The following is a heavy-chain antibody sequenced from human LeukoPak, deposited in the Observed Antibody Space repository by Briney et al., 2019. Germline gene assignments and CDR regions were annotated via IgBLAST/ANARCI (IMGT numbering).Heavy chain of an antibody. CDR1: GFTFSNYG. CDR3: AKGRVGANGYYYYGMDV. V-gene: IGHV3-30*18. J-gene: IGHJ6*02. D-gene: IGHD1-26*01. Sequence: GGSLRLSCIASGFTFSNYGMHWVRQAPGKGLEWVAVISYDGSNKYYADSVKGRFAISRDNSKNTLYLQMNSLRTEDTAVYYCAKGRVGANGYYYYGMDVWGQGTTVTVSS. CDR2: ISYDGSNK.